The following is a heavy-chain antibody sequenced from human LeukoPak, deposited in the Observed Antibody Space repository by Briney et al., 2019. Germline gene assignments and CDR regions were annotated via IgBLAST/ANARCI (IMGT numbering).Heavy chain of an antibody. CDR1: GGSISSYY. CDR3: AGTTVSIGYFDY. V-gene: IGHV4-4*07. Sequence: SETLSLTCTVSGGSISSYYWSWIRQPAGKGLEWIGRIYTSGSTNYNPSLKSRVTISVDTSKNQFSLKLSSVTAADTAVYYCAGTTVSIGYFDYWGQGTLVAVSS. CDR2: IYTSGST. J-gene: IGHJ4*02. D-gene: IGHD4-17*01.